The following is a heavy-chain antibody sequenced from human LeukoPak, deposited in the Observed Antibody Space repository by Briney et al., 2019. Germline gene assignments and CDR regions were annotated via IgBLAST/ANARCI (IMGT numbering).Heavy chain of an antibody. V-gene: IGHV3-21*04. CDR3: AKDDGPGPAVSVDY. J-gene: IGHJ4*02. D-gene: IGHD2-2*01. Sequence: GGSLRLSCAASGFTFSSYSMNWVRQAPGKGLEWVSSISSSSGYIYYADSLKGRFTISRDNSKNTLYLQMNSLRAEDTAVYYCAKDDGPGPAVSVDYWGQGTLVTVSS. CDR2: ISSSSGYI. CDR1: GFTFSSYS.